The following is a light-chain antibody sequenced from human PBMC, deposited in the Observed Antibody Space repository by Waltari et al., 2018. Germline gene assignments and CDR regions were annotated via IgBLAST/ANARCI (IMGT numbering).Light chain of an antibody. CDR3: QQSYSTPQSA. CDR1: QSINKY. CDR2: GAS. V-gene: IGKV1-39*01. J-gene: IGKJ5*01. Sequence: DIQMTQSPSSLSASVGDRVTITCRASQSINKYLNWYQHKPGKAPKLLIFGASSLYSGVPSRFSGSGSGTDFPLTINNLQVEDFSTYYCQQSYSTPQSAFGQGTRLEIK.